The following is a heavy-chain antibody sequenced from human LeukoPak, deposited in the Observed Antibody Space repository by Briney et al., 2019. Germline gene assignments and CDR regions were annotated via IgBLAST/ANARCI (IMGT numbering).Heavy chain of an antibody. CDR3: ARDSPNYYGSGSFLDY. CDR2: IWYEGSNK. D-gene: IGHD3-10*01. CDR1: GFTFSTYG. Sequence: GGSLRLSCAASGFTFSTYGMHWVRQAPGKGLEWVAVIWYEGSNKYYADSVKGRFTISRDNSKNTLYLQMNSLRAEDTAVYYCARDSPNYYGSGSFLDYWGQGTLVTVSS. V-gene: IGHV3-33*01. J-gene: IGHJ4*02.